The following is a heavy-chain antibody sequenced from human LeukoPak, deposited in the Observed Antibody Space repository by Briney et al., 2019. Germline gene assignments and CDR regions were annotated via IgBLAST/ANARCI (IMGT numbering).Heavy chain of an antibody. V-gene: IGHV1-8*03. CDR3: ARERYYYGSGWLRWFDP. J-gene: IGHJ5*02. CDR1: GYTFTNYD. CDR2: MNPNSGNT. D-gene: IGHD3-10*01. Sequence: ASVKVSCKASGYTFTNYDINWVRQATGQGLEWMGWMNPNSGNTGYAQKFQGRVTITRNVSISTAYMELSSLRSEDTAVYYCARERYYYGSGWLRWFDPWGQGTLVTVSS.